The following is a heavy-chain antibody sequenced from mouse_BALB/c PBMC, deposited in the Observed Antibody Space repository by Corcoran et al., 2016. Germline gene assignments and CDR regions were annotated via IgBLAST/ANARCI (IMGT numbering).Heavy chain of an antibody. J-gene: IGHJ1*01. D-gene: IGHD1-1*01. Sequence: QVQLQQSAAELARPGASVKMSCKASGYTLTSYTMHWVKQRPGQGLEWIGYINPSSGYTEYNQKFKDKTTLTADKSSSTAYMQLSSLTSEDSAVYYCAATVALDVWGAGTTVTVSS. V-gene: IGHV1-4*02. CDR1: GYTLTSYT. CDR3: AATVALDV. CDR2: INPSSGYT.